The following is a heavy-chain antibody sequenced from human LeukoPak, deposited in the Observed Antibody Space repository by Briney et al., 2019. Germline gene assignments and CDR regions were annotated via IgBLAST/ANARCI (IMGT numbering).Heavy chain of an antibody. CDR1: GFTFSSFD. CDR2: IGTASDT. CDR3: ARRPPRGNYYCMDG. J-gene: IGHJ6*03. V-gene: IGHV3-13*01. Sequence: GGSLRLSCAASGFTFSSFDMHWVRQPTGQGLEWVSTIGTASDTYYPGSVEGRFTLSRDNAKNSLYLQMNSMTAGATAVYYCARRPPRGNYYCMDGWGKGTTVTDCS. D-gene: IGHD1-1*01.